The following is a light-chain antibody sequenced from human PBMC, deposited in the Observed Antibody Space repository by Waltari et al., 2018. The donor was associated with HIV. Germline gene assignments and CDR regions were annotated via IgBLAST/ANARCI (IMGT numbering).Light chain of an antibody. CDR2: SNF. CDR1: SSNIGRYF. V-gene: IGLV1-47*02. J-gene: IGLJ2*01. Sequence: QSVLTQPPSASGTPGQRVAISCSGSSSNIGRYFVYWYQQLPGTAPKLLIFSNFQRPSGVPDRFSGSKSGTSASLAISGLRSEDEADYYCAAWDASLGGVVFGGGTTPTVL. CDR3: AAWDASLGGVV.